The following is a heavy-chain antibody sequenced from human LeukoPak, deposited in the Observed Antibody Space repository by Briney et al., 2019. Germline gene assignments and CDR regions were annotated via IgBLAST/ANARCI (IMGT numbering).Heavy chain of an antibody. CDR3: ARGLGDSAYYYYYGMDV. V-gene: IGHV4-34*01. J-gene: IGHJ6*02. CDR1: GFTFSSYW. D-gene: IGHD1-26*01. Sequence: GSLRLSCAASGFTFSSYWMSWVRQPPGKGLEWIGEINHSGSTNYNPSLKSRVTISVDTSKNQFSLKLSSVTAADTAVYYCARGLGDSAYYYYYGMDVWGQGTTVTVSS. CDR2: INHSGST.